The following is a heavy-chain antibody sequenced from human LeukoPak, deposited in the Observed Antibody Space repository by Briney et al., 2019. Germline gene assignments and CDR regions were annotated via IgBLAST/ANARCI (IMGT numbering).Heavy chain of an antibody. V-gene: IGHV1-2*02. D-gene: IGHD1-1*01. CDR3: ARSSGTYPDFDS. Sequence: ASVKVSCKASGYTFTAYYMHWVRQAPGQGLEWMGWINPDSGGTNYAQKFQGRVTMTRDTSINTAYMELSRLSSDDTAVYYCARSSGTYPDFDSWGQGTLVTVSS. CDR1: GYTFTAYY. CDR2: INPDSGGT. J-gene: IGHJ4*02.